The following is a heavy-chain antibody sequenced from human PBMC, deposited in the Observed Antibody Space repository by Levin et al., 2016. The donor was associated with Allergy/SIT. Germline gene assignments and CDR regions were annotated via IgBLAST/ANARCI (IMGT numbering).Heavy chain of an antibody. CDR1: GFSLSTSGMC. D-gene: IGHD2-2*01. J-gene: IGHJ6*02. Sequence: SGPTLVKPTQTLTLTCTFSGFSLSTSGMCVSWIRQPPGKALEWLARIDWDDDKYYSTSLKTRLTISKDTSKNQVVLTMTNMDPVDTATYYCARVREVVPAGPEDPIPEYHYGMDVWGQGTTVTVSS. CDR3: ARVREVVPAGPEDPIPEYHYGMDV. CDR2: IDWDDDK. V-gene: IGHV2-70*11.